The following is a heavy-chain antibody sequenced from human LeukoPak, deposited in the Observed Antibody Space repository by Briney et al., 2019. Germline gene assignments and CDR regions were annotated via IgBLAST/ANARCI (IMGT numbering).Heavy chain of an antibody. D-gene: IGHD3-22*01. J-gene: IGHJ4*02. CDR3: ARASSSGYYFDY. CDR1: GGSISCGGSS. CDR2: IYHSGST. V-gene: IGHV4-30-2*01. Sequence: SETLSLTCAVSGGSISCGGSSWSWIRQPPGKGLEWIGYIYHSGSTYYNPSLKSRVTISVDRSKNQFSLKLSSVTAADTAVYYCARASSSGYYFDYWGQGTLVTVSS.